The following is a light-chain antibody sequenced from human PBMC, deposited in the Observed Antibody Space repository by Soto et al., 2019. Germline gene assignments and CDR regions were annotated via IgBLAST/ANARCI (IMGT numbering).Light chain of an antibody. CDR2: AAS. CDR1: QDIRSS. Sequence: DIQMTQSPSSLSASIGDRVTISCRASQDIRSSLNWYQHKSGKAPKLLIYAASGLHSGVPSRFSGSGSVTDFTLTISSLQPEDFATYYCQQSYVTPWTFGQGTKVEIK. J-gene: IGKJ1*01. V-gene: IGKV1-39*01. CDR3: QQSYVTPWT.